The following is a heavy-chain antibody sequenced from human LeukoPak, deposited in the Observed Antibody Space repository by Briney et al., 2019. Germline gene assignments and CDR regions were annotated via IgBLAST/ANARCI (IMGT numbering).Heavy chain of an antibody. CDR3: ARVDGSPDY. Sequence: GGSLRLSCAASGFTLSSYAMSWVRQAPGKGLEWVSAISGSGGSTYYADSVKGRFTISRDNSKNTLYLQMNSLRSEDTAVYFCARVDGSPDYWGQGTLVTVSS. CDR1: GFTLSSYA. J-gene: IGHJ4*02. CDR2: ISGSGGST. V-gene: IGHV3-23*01. D-gene: IGHD2-15*01.